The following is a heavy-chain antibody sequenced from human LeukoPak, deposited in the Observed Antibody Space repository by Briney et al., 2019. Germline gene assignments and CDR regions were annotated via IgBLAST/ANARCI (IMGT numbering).Heavy chain of an antibody. Sequence: SETLSLTCTVPGGSISSYYWSWIRQPAGKGLEWIGRIYTSGSTNYNPSLKNRVTMSVDTSKNQFSLKLSSVTAADTAVYYCARDSILVAGHWGLFDYWGQGTLVTVSS. CDR1: GGSISSYY. J-gene: IGHJ4*02. CDR3: ARDSILVAGHWGLFDY. V-gene: IGHV4-4*07. D-gene: IGHD6-19*01. CDR2: IYTSGST.